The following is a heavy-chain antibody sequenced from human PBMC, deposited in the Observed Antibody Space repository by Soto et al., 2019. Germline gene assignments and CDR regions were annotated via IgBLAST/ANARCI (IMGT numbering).Heavy chain of an antibody. CDR2: MYYSGTT. CDR1: GGSISSGDYY. CDR3: AGSPTTVIPNWFDP. Sequence: PSETLSLTCTVSGGSISSGDYYWSWIRQHPGKVLEWIGYMYYSGTTYYNPSLKSRVTISVDTSKNQFSLKLSSVTAADTAVYYCAGSPTTVIPNWFDPWGQGTLVTVSS. V-gene: IGHV4-31*03. J-gene: IGHJ5*02. D-gene: IGHD4-17*01.